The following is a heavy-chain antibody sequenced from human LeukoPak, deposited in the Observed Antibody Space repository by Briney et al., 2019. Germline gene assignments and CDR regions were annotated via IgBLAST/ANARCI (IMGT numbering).Heavy chain of an antibody. CDR2: IFTSGIISVNT. CDR1: GGSTSSYY. Sequence: SGTLSLTCTVSGGSTSSYYWSWLRQSPGKGLEWIGRIFTSGIISVNTNYNHSLASRVTMSVDASKNQFSLKLTSVTAADTAIYSCARDRYYYDTSRYYSAFETCGQGTMVTVSS. V-gene: IGHV4-4*07. D-gene: IGHD3-22*01. J-gene: IGHJ3*02. CDR3: ARDRYYYDTSRYYSAFET.